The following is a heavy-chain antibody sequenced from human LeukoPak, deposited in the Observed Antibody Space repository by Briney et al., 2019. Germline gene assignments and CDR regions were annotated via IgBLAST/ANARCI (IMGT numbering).Heavy chain of an antibody. CDR1: GGSISSGGYY. CDR3: ARGLTRRMGYMDV. Sequence: SQTLSLTCTVSGGSISSGGYYWSWIRQPPGKGLEWIGEINHSGSTNYNPSLKSRVTISVDTSKNQFSLKLSSVTAADTAVYYCARGLTRRMGYMDVWGKGTTVTVSS. D-gene: IGHD1-14*01. J-gene: IGHJ6*03. CDR2: INHSGST. V-gene: IGHV4-30-2*01.